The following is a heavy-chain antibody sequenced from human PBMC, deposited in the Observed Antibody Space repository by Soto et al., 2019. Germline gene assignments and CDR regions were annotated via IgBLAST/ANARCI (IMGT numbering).Heavy chain of an antibody. V-gene: IGHV3-23*01. Sequence: PGGSLRLSCAASGFTFSSYAMSWVRQAPWKGLEWVSAISGSGGSTYFLDSVKGRFTVSRDNSNNTLYLQMDSLRAEDTAVYYCARDKKPFNWSPSILKSYYYGMDVWGQGTTVTVSS. D-gene: IGHD1-1*01. CDR1: GFTFSSYA. J-gene: IGHJ6*02. CDR2: ISGSGGST. CDR3: ARDKKPFNWSPSILKSYYYGMDV.